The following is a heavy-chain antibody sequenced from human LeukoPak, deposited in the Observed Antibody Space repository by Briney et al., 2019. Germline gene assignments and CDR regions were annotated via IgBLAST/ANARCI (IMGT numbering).Heavy chain of an antibody. V-gene: IGHV4-34*01. CDR1: GGSFSGYY. CDR3: ARHVGKYCSSTSCQYFFDY. J-gene: IGHJ4*02. Sequence: PSETLSLTCAVYGGSFSGYYWSWIRQPPGKGLEWIGEINHSGSTNYNPSLKSRVTISVDTSKNQFSLKLSSVTAADTAVYYCARHVGKYCSSTSCQYFFDYWGEGTLLTVPS. CDR2: INHSGST. D-gene: IGHD2-2*01.